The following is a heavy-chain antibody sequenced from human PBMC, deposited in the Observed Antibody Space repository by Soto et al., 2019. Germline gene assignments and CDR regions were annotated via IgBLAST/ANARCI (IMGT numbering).Heavy chain of an antibody. J-gene: IGHJ4*02. CDR3: TTGLFFDY. V-gene: IGHV3-15*01. Sequence: GGSLILSCAGSGFTFSNAWMNWVRQVPGKGLEWVARIKSKANGETIDYTAPVKGRFSISRDDSKNTAFLQMNSLKTEDTAVYYCTTGLFFDYWRQGTLVTVSS. D-gene: IGHD2-21*01. CDR1: GFTFSNAW. CDR2: IKSKANGETI.